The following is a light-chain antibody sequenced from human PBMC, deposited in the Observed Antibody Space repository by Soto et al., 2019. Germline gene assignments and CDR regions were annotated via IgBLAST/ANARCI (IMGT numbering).Light chain of an antibody. CDR2: GAS. CDR3: QQYGGSPPYT. J-gene: IGKJ2*01. Sequence: EIVLTQSPGTLSLSPGERATLSCRASQSVSSNYLAWYRQKPGQAPRLLIYGASTRATGIPDRFSGSGSGTDFTLIISRLEPEDFAVYYCQQYGGSPPYTFGQGTKLEIK. CDR1: QSVSSNY. V-gene: IGKV3-20*01.